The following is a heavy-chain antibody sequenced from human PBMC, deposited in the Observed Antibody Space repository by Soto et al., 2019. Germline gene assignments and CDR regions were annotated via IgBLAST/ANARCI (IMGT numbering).Heavy chain of an antibody. Sequence: GGSLRLSCAASGFTFSSYSMNWVRQAPGKGLEWVSSISSSSSYIYYADSVKGRFTISRDNAKNSLYLQMNSLRAEDTAVYYCARDRDFVVGYYFDYWCQGALVTVSS. CDR3: ARDRDFVVGYYFDY. D-gene: IGHD3-10*01. CDR1: GFTFSSYS. CDR2: ISSSSSYI. V-gene: IGHV3-21*01. J-gene: IGHJ4*02.